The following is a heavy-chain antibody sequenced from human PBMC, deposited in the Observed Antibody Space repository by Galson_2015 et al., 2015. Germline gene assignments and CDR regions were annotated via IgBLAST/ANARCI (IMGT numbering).Heavy chain of an antibody. CDR2: IWYDGSNK. Sequence: FLRLSCAASGFTFSSYGMHWVRQAPGKGLEWVAVIWYDGSNKYYADSVKGRFTISRDNSKNTLYLQMNSLRAEDTAVYYCARGLQQLVPYDYWGQGTLVTVSS. CDR1: GFTFSSYG. CDR3: ARGLQQLVPYDY. J-gene: IGHJ4*02. D-gene: IGHD6-13*01. V-gene: IGHV3-33*01.